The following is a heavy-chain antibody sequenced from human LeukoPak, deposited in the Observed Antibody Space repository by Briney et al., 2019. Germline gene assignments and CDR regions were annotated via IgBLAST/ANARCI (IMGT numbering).Heavy chain of an antibody. CDR3: ARDNGIGYCSSTSCYKHFQH. Sequence: ASVKVSCKASGYTFTGYYMHWVRQAPGQGLEWMGWINPNSGGTNYAQKFQGRVTMTRDTSMSTAYMELSRLRSAETAVYYCARDNGIGYCSSTSCYKHFQHWGQGTLVTVSS. V-gene: IGHV1-2*02. CDR2: INPNSGGT. D-gene: IGHD2-2*02. J-gene: IGHJ1*01. CDR1: GYTFTGYY.